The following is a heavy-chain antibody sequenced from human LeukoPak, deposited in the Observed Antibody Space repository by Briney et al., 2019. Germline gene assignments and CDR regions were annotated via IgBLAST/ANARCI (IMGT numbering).Heavy chain of an antibody. J-gene: IGHJ4*02. CDR2: VSGSGGST. CDR1: GFTVRSNY. V-gene: IGHV3-23*01. D-gene: IGHD6-13*01. Sequence: GGSLRLSCPASGFTVRSNYMSWVRQAPRQGLEWVSVVSGSGGSTYYAHPVKGRFTISRDNSKNTLYLQMNSLRAEDTAVYYCAKDSSSWYKVYYFDYWGQGKLVPVSS. CDR3: AKDSSSWYKVYYFDY.